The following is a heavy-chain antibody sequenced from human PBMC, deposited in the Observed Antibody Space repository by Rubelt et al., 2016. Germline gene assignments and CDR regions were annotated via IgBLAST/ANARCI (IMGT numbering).Heavy chain of an antibody. CDR2: ISYDGSNK. V-gene: IGHV3-30*04. D-gene: IGHD6-13*01. CDR1: GFTFSSYA. J-gene: IGHJ5*02. CDR3: ARDHSTNVNWFDP. Sequence: GGVVQPGRSLRLSCAASGFTFSSYAMHWVRQAPGKGLEWVAVISYDGSNKYYADSVKGRFTISRDNSKNTLYLQMNSLRAEDTAVYYCARDHSTNVNWFDPWGQGTLVTVSS.